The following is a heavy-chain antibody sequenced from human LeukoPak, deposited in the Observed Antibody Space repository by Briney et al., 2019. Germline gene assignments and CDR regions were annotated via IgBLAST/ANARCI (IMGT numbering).Heavy chain of an antibody. J-gene: IGHJ5*02. V-gene: IGHV3-21*01. Sequence: GGSLRLSCAASGLHFSGTAMSWVRQAPGKGVEWVSSITSSSSYIYYADSVKGRFTISRDNAKNSLYLQMNSLRAEDTAVYYCARESYYYDSSGYAAPGHLVDPWGQGTLVTVSS. CDR3: ARESYYYDSSGYAAPGHLVDP. CDR2: ITSSSSYI. CDR1: GLHFSGTA. D-gene: IGHD3-22*01.